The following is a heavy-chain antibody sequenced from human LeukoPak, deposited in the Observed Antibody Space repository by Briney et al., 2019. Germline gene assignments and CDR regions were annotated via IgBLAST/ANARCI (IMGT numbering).Heavy chain of an antibody. Sequence: PGGSLRLSCAASGFTFRDSAMNWVRQTPGKGLEWVSYISDHGKSRNYGDSVKGRFAISRDNAKNSLYLQMNSLRVEDTAVYFCARARIAAPLLDYWGQGSLVTVSS. V-gene: IGHV3-48*03. J-gene: IGHJ4*02. D-gene: IGHD6-13*01. CDR3: ARARIAAPLLDY. CDR1: GFTFRDSA. CDR2: ISDHGKSR.